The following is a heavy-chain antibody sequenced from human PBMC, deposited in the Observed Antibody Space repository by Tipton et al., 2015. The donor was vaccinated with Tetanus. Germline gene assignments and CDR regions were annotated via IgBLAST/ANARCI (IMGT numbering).Heavy chain of an antibody. J-gene: IGHJ4*02. CDR1: GFSFSLCN. V-gene: IGHV3-48*02. CDR3: AKESMAGTPGY. Sequence: SLRLSCAASGFSFSLCNMHWVRRVPGKGLEWVSFITGSSSTTYYADSVKGRFTISRDNAKNPLYQQMNSLRHDDTAVYYCAKESMAGTPGYWGQGTLVTVSS. CDR2: ITGSSSTT. D-gene: IGHD6-19*01.